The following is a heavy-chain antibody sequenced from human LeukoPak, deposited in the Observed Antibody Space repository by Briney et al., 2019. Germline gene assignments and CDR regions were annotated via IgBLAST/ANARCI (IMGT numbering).Heavy chain of an antibody. CDR3: GGGGELLPQNDY. V-gene: IGHV4-30-4*08. Sequence: SETLSLTCTVSGGSISSGDYYWSWIRQPPGKGLEWIGYIYYSGSTYYNPSLKSRVTISVDTSKNQFSLKLSSVTAADTAVYSWGGGGELLPQNDYWGQGTLVTVSS. CDR2: IYYSGST. CDR1: GGSISSGDYY. J-gene: IGHJ4*02. D-gene: IGHD1-26*01.